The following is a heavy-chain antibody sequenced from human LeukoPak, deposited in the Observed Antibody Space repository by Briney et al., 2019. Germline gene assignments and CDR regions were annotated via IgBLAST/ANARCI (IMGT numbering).Heavy chain of an antibody. CDR1: GGPIDRHY. J-gene: IGHJ4*02. V-gene: IGHV4-59*11. CDR2: VFYPGST. D-gene: IGHD6-13*01. Sequence: NPSETLSLTCTVSGGPIDRHYWSWIRQPPGKGLEWIGYVFYPGSTNYNPSLKSRVTMSLDTSRDQFSLRLTSVTAADTAIYYCASRPAGSTWYGVFDYWSQGTLVTVSS. CDR3: ASRPAGSTWYGVFDY.